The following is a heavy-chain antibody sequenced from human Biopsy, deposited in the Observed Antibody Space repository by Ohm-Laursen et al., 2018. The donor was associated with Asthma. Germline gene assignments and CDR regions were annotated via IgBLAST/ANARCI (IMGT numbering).Heavy chain of an antibody. Sequence: SLRLSCSASGVSLSSFGMNWVRQAPGKGLEWVAVISYDGSKKEYGDSVKGRFTISRDNSKDTVYLQMNSLRAEDTAVYYCATFPYGDYLPLDYWGQGTLVTVSS. V-gene: IGHV3-30*03. J-gene: IGHJ4*02. D-gene: IGHD4-17*01. CDR3: ATFPYGDYLPLDY. CDR2: ISYDGSKK. CDR1: GVSLSSFG.